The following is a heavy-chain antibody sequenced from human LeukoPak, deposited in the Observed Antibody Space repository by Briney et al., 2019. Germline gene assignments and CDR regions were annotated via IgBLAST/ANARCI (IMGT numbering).Heavy chain of an antibody. V-gene: IGHV3-7*01. D-gene: IGHD2-21*01. CDR3: ARDDSPQDSGAYFDAFDI. Sequence: SGGSLRLSCVASGFTFSSYWMTWVRQAPGKGLEGVANIRQDGDVKHYADSGRGRFSVSRDNAENSMYLQMNSLRAEDTAVYYCARDDSPQDSGAYFDAFDIWGQGTMVTVSS. J-gene: IGHJ3*02. CDR1: GFTFSSYW. CDR2: IRQDGDVK.